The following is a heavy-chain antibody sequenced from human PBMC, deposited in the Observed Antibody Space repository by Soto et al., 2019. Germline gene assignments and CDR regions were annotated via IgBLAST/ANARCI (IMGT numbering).Heavy chain of an antibody. V-gene: IGHV1-18*01. D-gene: IGHD3-3*01. CDR2: ISAYNGNT. Sequence: VKVSCKASGYTFTSYGISWVRQAPGQGLEWMGWISAYNGNTNYAQKLQGRVTMTTDTSTSTAYMELRSLRSDDTAVYYCARRRDFWSGPDAFDIWGQGTMVTVSS. CDR3: ARRRDFWSGPDAFDI. J-gene: IGHJ3*02. CDR1: GYTFTSYG.